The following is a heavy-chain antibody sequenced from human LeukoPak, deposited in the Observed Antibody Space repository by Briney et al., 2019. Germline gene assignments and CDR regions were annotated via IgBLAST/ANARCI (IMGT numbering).Heavy chain of an antibody. V-gene: IGHV3-73*01. CDR1: GFSFSGFV. Sequence: HPGGSLRLSCGASGFSFSGFVLSWVRRASGKGLEWVGRVRSKASNYATVFAESMEGRFTISRDDSKNTVYLHMNSLKSEDTAVYYCTRGFSDYFDYWGQGTLVTVSS. D-gene: IGHD2/OR15-2a*01. CDR3: TRGFSDYFDY. CDR2: VRSKASNYAT. J-gene: IGHJ4*02.